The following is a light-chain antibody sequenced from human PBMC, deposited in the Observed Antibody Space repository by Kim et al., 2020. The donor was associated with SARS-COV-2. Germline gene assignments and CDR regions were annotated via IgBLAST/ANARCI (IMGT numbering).Light chain of an antibody. CDR2: SVS. V-gene: IGLV2-14*03. CDR1: RNEIVQQNY. Sequence: GQSITISCTGSRNEIVQQNYISWYQQHPGKAPKVIIYSVSLRPSGVSGRFSGSKSGYMASLTISGLQAEDEADYYCSSYTAFNTIIFGGGTKVTVL. J-gene: IGLJ2*01. CDR3: SSYTAFNTII.